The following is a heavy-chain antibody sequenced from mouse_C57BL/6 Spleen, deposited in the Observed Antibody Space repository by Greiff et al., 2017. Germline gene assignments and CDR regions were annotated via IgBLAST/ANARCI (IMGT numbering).Heavy chain of an antibody. Sequence: QVQLQQSGPELVKPGASVKISCKASGYAFSSSWMNWVKQRPGKGLEWIGRIYPGDGDTHYNGKFKGKATLTADKSSSTAYMQLSSLTSEDSAVYFWATPPTIVTAYYAMDYWGQGTSVTVSS. CDR2: IYPGDGDT. CDR3: ATPPTIVTAYYAMDY. CDR1: GYAFSSSW. V-gene: IGHV1-82*01. J-gene: IGHJ4*01. D-gene: IGHD2-5*01.